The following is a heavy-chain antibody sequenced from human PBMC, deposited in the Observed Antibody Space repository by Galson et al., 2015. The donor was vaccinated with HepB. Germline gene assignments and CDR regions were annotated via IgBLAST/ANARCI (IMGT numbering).Heavy chain of an antibody. V-gene: IGHV3-15*01. CDR2: IKSKTNGGTT. J-gene: IGHJ4*02. CDR1: GFTFSNDW. CDR3: TTRYSGCYDEFDY. Sequence: SLRLSCAASGFTFSNDWMSWVRQAPGKGLEWVGRIKSKTNGGTTDYAAPVKGRFTISRDDSKNTLYLQMNSLKTEDTAVYYCTTRYSGCYDEFDYWGQGTLVTVSS. D-gene: IGHD1-26*01.